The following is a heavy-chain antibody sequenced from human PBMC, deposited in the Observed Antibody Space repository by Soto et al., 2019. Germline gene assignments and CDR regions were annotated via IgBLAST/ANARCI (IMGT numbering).Heavy chain of an antibody. J-gene: IGHJ6*02. CDR1: GYSFTSYW. CDR3: ARAVVITDPYYYYYGMDV. V-gene: IGHV5-51*01. D-gene: IGHD3-22*01. CDR2: IYPGDSDT. Sequence: GESLKISCKGSGYSFTSYWIGWVRQMPGKGLEWMGIIYPGDSDTRYSPSFQGQVTISADKSISTAYLQWSSLKASDTAMYYCARAVVITDPYYYYYGMDVWGQGTTVTVSS.